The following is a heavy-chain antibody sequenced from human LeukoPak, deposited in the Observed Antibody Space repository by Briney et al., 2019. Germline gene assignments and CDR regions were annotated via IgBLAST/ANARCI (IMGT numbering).Heavy chain of an antibody. CDR1: GASITSYS. V-gene: IGHV4-59*01. CDR2: VYSSGST. D-gene: IGHD6-19*01. J-gene: IGHJ3*02. Sequence: KTSETLSLTCTVSGASITSYSWTWIRQPPGKGLELIGYVYSSGSTNYNPSLRSRVTISLDTSKNQFSLKLTSVTPADTAIYYCARDSSGWYRYAFDIRGQGTMVTVSS. CDR3: ARDSSGWYRYAFDI.